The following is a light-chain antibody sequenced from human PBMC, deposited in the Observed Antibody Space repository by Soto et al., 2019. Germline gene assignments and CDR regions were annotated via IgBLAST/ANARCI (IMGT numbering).Light chain of an antibody. Sequence: EIVLTQSPGTLSLSPGEIATLSCRASQSVSSSYLAWYQQKPGQAPRLLIYGASGRATGIPDRFSGSGSGTDFTLTISRLEPEDFAVYYCQQYGSLSWTFGQGTKVDIK. J-gene: IGKJ1*01. V-gene: IGKV3-20*01. CDR1: QSVSSSY. CDR2: GAS. CDR3: QQYGSLSWT.